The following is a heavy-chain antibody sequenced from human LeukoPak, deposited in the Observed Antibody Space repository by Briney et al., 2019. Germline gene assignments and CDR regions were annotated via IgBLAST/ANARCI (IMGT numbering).Heavy chain of an antibody. CDR3: ARGQVGDSSSWLHY. D-gene: IGHD6-13*01. V-gene: IGHV3-48*02. J-gene: IGHJ4*02. CDR2: ISSSSSAR. Sequence: PGGSLRLSCTASGFTLSSYSMNWVRQAPGKGLEWVSYISSSSSARYCADSVKGRFTISRDNAKNSLYLQMNSLRDEGTAVYYCARGQVGDSSSWLHYWGQGTLVTVSS. CDR1: GFTLSSYS.